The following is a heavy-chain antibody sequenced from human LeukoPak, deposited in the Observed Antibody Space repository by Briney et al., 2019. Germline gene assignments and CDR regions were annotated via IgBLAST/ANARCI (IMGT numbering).Heavy chain of an antibody. V-gene: IGHV1-2*02. CDR2: INPNSGGT. CDR1: GYTFTGYY. CDR3: ARDSAAAGTFRVDY. Sequence: ASVKVSCKASGYTFTGYYMHWVRQAPGQGLEWMGWINPNSGGTNYAQKFQGRVTMTRDTSISTAYMELRSLRSDDTAVYYCARDSAAAGTFRVDYWGQGTLVTVSS. D-gene: IGHD6-13*01. J-gene: IGHJ4*02.